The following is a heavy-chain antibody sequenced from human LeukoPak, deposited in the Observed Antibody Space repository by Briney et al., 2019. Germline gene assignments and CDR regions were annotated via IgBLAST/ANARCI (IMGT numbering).Heavy chain of an antibody. Sequence: PGGSLRLSCAASGFTFSSYAMSWVRQAPGKGLEWVSAISGSGGSTYYAASVKGRFTISRDNSKNTLYLQMNSLRAEDTAVYYCAKDHSHCSGGSCSGFDYWGQGTLVTVSS. CDR1: GFTFSSYA. J-gene: IGHJ4*02. V-gene: IGHV3-23*01. CDR2: ISGSGGST. CDR3: AKDHSHCSGGSCSGFDY. D-gene: IGHD2-15*01.